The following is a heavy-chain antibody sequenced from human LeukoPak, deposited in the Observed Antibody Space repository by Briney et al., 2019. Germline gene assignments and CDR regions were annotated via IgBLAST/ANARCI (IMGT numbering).Heavy chain of an antibody. D-gene: IGHD6-13*01. J-gene: IGHJ4*02. V-gene: IGHV4-4*02. CDR2: IYHSGST. CDR3: ACLATPWFYSSSSDDY. Sequence: PSGTLSLTCAVSGGSISSSNWWSWVRQPPGKGLEWIGEIYHSGSTNYNPSLKSRATISVDKSKNQFSLKLSSVTAADTAVYYCACLATPWFYSSSSDDYWGQGTLVTVSS. CDR1: GGSISSSNW.